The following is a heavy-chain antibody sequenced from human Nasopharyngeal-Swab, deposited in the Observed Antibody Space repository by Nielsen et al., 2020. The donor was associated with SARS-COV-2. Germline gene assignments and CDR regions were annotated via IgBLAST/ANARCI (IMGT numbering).Heavy chain of an antibody. CDR3: ARDSGWFDP. D-gene: IGHD7-27*01. Sequence: GESLKISCAASGLSYTNYWTSWVRQAPGKGLEWVASINQDGSEKYFVDSVEGRFTISRDNAKNSVHLEMNNLRAEDTAVYYCARDSGWFDPWGQGTLVTVSS. CDR2: INQDGSEK. V-gene: IGHV3-7*01. CDR1: GLSYTNYW. J-gene: IGHJ5*02.